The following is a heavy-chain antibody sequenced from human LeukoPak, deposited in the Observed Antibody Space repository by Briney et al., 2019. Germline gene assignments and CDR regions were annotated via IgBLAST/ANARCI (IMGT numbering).Heavy chain of an antibody. J-gene: IGHJ4*02. CDR3: AKGPDYYDSSGYLATFDY. V-gene: IGHV3-30*18. D-gene: IGHD3-22*01. CDR2: IAYDGSHT. CDR1: GFSFISYG. Sequence: GGSLRFSCAASGFSFISYGMHWVRQARGKGLEWVAVIAYDGSHTYYADSVKGRFTISRDNSKNTLYLQMNSLRPEDTAVYYCAKGPDYYDSSGYLATFDYWGQGTLVTVSS.